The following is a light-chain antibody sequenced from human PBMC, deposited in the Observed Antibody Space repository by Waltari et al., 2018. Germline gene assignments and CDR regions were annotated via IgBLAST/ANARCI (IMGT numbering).Light chain of an antibody. J-gene: IGKJ2*03. Sequence: IVLTQSPDTLSVSPGERATLSCRASQKISSNLAWYQQKPGQPPRLLIYGASTRATGGPVRLTGSGSGIEFTLTISSLQSEDSAVYYCHQYNNWPRYSFGQGTKLEIK. V-gene: IGKV3-15*01. CDR3: HQYNNWPRYS. CDR2: GAS. CDR1: QKISSN.